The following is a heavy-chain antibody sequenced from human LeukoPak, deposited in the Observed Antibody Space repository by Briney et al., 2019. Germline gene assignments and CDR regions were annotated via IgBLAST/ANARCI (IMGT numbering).Heavy chain of an antibody. D-gene: IGHD2-2*01. V-gene: IGHV3-13*01. CDR2: IGTAGDT. J-gene: IGHJ6*02. CDR1: GFTFSSYD. Sequence: GGSLRLSCAASGFTFSSYDMHWVRQATGKGLEWVSAIGTAGDTYYPGSVKGRFTISRDNSKNTLYLQMNSLRAEDTAVYYCAKSSAASYYYYGMDVWGQGTTVTVSS. CDR3: AKSSAASYYYYGMDV.